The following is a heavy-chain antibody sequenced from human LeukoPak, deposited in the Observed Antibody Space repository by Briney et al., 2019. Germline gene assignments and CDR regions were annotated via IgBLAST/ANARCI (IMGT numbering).Heavy chain of an antibody. CDR1: GFTFSSYA. D-gene: IGHD3-10*01. J-gene: IGHJ4*02. CDR2: MSDDGSNK. CDR3: AREGQWFGELSHPYYFDY. V-gene: IGHV3-30-3*01. Sequence: PGGSLRLSCAASGFTFSSYAMHWVRQAPGKGLEWVAVMSDDGSNKYYADSVKGRFTISRDNSKNTLYLQMNSLRAEDTAVYYCAREGQWFGELSHPYYFDYWGQGTLVTVSS.